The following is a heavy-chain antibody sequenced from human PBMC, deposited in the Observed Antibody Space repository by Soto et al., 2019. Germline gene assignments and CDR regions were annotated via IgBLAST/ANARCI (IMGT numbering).Heavy chain of an antibody. V-gene: IGHV3-7*01. J-gene: IGHJ6*02. Sequence: PGGSLRLSCAASGFTFSSYWMSWVRQAPGKGLEWVANIKQDGSEKYYVDSVKGRFTISRDNAKNSLYLQMNSLRAEDTAVYYCARSSGWPPGMYYYYGMDVWGQGTTVTVSS. CDR1: GFTFSSYW. D-gene: IGHD6-19*01. CDR3: ARSSGWPPGMYYYYGMDV. CDR2: IKQDGSEK.